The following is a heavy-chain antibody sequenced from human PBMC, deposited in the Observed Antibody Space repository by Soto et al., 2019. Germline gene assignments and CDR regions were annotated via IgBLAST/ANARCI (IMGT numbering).Heavy chain of an antibody. CDR1: GGTFGSYA. J-gene: IGHJ4*02. CDR3: ARAAAAGTIHTFDY. CDR2: IIPIFGTA. D-gene: IGHD6-13*01. V-gene: IGHV1-69*13. Sequence: SVKVSCKASGGTFGSYAINWVRQAPGQGLEWMGGIIPIFGTANYTQKFQGRVTITADESTSTAYMELSSLRSEDTAVYYCARAAAAGTIHTFDYWGQGTLVTVSS.